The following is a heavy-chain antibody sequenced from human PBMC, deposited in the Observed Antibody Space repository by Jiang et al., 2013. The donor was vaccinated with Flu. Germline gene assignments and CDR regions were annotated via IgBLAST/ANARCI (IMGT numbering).Heavy chain of an antibody. V-gene: IGHV4-39*01. CDR1: GGSISSSSYY. D-gene: IGHD4-17*01. Sequence: LLKPSETLSLTCTVSGGSISSSSYYWGWIRQPPGKGLEWIASIYYTGSSYYNPSLKSRVTISVDTSKNQFSLKLSSVTAADTAVYYCARPMYGDPIWGQGTMVTVSS. CDR3: ARPMYGDPI. J-gene: IGHJ3*02. CDR2: IYYTGSS.